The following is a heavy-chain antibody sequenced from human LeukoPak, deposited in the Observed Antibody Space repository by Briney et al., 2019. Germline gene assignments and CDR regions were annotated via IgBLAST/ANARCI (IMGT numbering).Heavy chain of an antibody. CDR3: AKDLLAAAGKNFDY. CDR1: GFTFSSYA. J-gene: IGHJ4*02. D-gene: IGHD6-13*01. V-gene: IGHV3-23*01. CDR2: ISGSGGST. Sequence: WGSLRLSCAASGFTFSSYAMSWVRQAPGKGLEWVSAISGSGGSTYCADSVKGRFTISRDNSKNTLYLQMNSLRAEDTAVYYCAKDLLAAAGKNFDYWGQGTLVTVSS.